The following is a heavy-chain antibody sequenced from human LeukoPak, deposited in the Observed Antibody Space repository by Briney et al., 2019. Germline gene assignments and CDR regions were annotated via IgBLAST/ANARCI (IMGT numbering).Heavy chain of an antibody. J-gene: IGHJ4*02. V-gene: IGHV4-59*01. D-gene: IGHD3-10*01. Sequence: SETLSLTCTVSGGSISSYYWSWIRQPPGKGLEWIGYVYYSGSTNYNPSLKSRVTISVDTSENQFSLKLSSVTAADTAVYYCARSELLWFGGVNSGFDYWGQGTLVTVSS. CDR2: VYYSGST. CDR3: ARSELLWFGGVNSGFDY. CDR1: GGSISSYY.